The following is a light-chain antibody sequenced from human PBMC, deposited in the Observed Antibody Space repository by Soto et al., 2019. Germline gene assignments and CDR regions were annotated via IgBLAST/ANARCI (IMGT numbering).Light chain of an antibody. J-gene: IGKJ1*01. CDR3: QHHERYPRT. CDR2: RAS. V-gene: IGKV1-5*03. CDR1: QTINTN. Sequence: DIQMTQSPSTLSASVGDRVTITCRASQTINTNLAWYQQRPGTAPRLLIYRASSLESGVPSRFSGSGSGTEFTLTISSLQPDDFATYYCQHHERYPRTFDQGTKVE.